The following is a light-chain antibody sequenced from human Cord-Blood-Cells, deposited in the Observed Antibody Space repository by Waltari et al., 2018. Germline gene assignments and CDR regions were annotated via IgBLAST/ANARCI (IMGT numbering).Light chain of an antibody. Sequence: QSALTQPPSDSGSPGQSVTIPCPATSSDVARYNRVSWYQQPPGTAPKLMIYEVRNRPSGVPDRFSGSKSGNTASLTISGLQAEDEADYYCSSYTSSSTYVFGTGTKVTVL. CDR1: SSDVARYNR. J-gene: IGLJ1*01. CDR3: SSYTSSSTYV. V-gene: IGLV2-18*02. CDR2: EVR.